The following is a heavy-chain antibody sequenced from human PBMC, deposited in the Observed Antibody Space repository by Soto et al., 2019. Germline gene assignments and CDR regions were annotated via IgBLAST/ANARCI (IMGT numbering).Heavy chain of an antibody. V-gene: IGHV5-51*01. CDR1: GYSFTNYW. J-gene: IGHJ4*02. D-gene: IGHD2-2*02. CDR2: IYPGDSNT. CDR3: SREGYCSSTACYTVDY. Sequence: GESLKISCKGSGYSFTNYWIGWVRQMPGKGLEWMGIIYPGDSNTRYSPSFQGQVTISADKSISTAYLQWSSLKASATAMYYCSREGYCSSTACYTVDYWDQGTLVTFSS.